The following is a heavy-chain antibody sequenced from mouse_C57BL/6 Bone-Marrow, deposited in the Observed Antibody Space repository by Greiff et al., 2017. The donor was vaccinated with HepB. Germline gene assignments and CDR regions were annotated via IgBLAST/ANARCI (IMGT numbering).Heavy chain of an antibody. CDR3: ARDSSGLAWFAY. Sequence: QVQLQQPGAELVKPGASVKMSCKASGYTFTSYWITWVKQRPGQGLEWIGYIYPGSGSTNYNEKFKSKATLTVDTSSSTAYMQLSSLTSEDSAVYYCARDSSGLAWFAYWGQGTLVTVSA. J-gene: IGHJ3*01. CDR2: IYPGSGST. CDR1: GYTFTSYW. V-gene: IGHV1-55*01. D-gene: IGHD3-2*02.